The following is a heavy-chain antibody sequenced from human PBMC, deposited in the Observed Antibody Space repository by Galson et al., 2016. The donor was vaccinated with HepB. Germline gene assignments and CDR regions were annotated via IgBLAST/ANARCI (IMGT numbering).Heavy chain of an antibody. Sequence: SLRLSCAASGFTFSHYGMHWVRQAPGKGLEWVAVIWFDGRDAYYGDSVKGRFTISKDNSNNMLYLQMNSLRVEDTAVYYCARDLWGDCRTTTCSHLDSWGQGTLVTVSS. J-gene: IGHJ4*02. D-gene: IGHD1-14*01. V-gene: IGHV3-33*01. CDR2: IWFDGRDA. CDR3: ARDLWGDCRTTTCSHLDS. CDR1: GFTFSHYG.